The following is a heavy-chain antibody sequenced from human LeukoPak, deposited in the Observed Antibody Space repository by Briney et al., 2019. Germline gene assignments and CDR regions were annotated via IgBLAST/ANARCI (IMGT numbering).Heavy chain of an antibody. J-gene: IGHJ4*02. CDR1: GFTFGDYA. CDR3: TRDRLSSSSWYSTVDY. D-gene: IGHD6-13*01. V-gene: IGHV3-49*03. CDR2: IRSKAYGGTT. Sequence: GGSLRLSCTASGFTFGDYAMSWFRQAPGKGLEWVGFIRSKAYGGTTEYAASVKGRFTISRDDSKSIAYLQMNSLKTEDTAVYYCTRDRLSSSSWYSTVDYWGQGTLVTVSS.